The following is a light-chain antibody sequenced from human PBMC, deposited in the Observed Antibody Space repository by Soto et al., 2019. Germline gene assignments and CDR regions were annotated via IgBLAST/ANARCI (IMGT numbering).Light chain of an antibody. CDR2: DVI. CDR1: SSDVGGYDY. Sequence: QSALTQPAYVSGSPGQSITISCTGTSSDVGGYDYVSWYQQHPGKSPTLLIYDVINRPSGVSFRFSGSKSGNTASLTISGLQAEDEAEYYCSSYTRSSISVCGTGTQVTVL. J-gene: IGLJ1*01. CDR3: SSYTRSSISV. V-gene: IGLV2-14*01.